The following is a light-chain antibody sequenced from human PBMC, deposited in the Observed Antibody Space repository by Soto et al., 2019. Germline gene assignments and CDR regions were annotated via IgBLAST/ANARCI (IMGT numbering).Light chain of an antibody. Sequence: QSALTQPASVSGSPGQSITISCTGTSSDVGGYNYVSWYQQHPGKAPKLMIYDVSNRPSGVSNRFSGSKSGNTASLTISGPPPADEADYYCSSYTSSSTPVVFGGGTKLTVL. CDR3: SSYTSSSTPVV. CDR2: DVS. V-gene: IGLV2-14*01. J-gene: IGLJ2*01. CDR1: SSDVGGYNY.